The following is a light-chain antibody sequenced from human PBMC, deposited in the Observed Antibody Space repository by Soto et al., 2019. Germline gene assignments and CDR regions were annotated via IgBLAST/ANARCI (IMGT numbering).Light chain of an antibody. Sequence: QSALTQPASMSGSPGQSITISCTGASSDVGGYNYVSWYQQHPGKAPKLMIYEVTNRPSGVSDRFSGSKSGNTASLTISGLQAEDEADYYCISYTGSTTLVVFGGGTKLTVL. CDR3: ISYTGSTTLVV. V-gene: IGLV2-14*01. CDR1: SSDVGGYNY. J-gene: IGLJ2*01. CDR2: EVT.